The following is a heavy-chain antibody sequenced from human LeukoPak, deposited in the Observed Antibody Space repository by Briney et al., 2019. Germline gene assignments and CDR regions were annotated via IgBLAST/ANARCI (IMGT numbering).Heavy chain of an antibody. Sequence: ASVKVSCKASGYAFSGYYMHWVRQAPGQGLEWMGWINPNSGGTNYAQKFQGRVTMTRDTSISTAYMELSRLRSDDPAVYYCASAGPMVRGVIHDPTDYWGQGTLVTVSS. CDR3: ASAGPMVRGVIHDPTDY. D-gene: IGHD3-10*01. CDR2: INPNSGGT. J-gene: IGHJ4*02. CDR1: GYAFSGYY. V-gene: IGHV1-2*02.